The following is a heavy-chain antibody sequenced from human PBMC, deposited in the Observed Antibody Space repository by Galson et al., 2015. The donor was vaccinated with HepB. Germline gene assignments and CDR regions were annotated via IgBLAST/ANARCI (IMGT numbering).Heavy chain of an antibody. D-gene: IGHD3-10*01. J-gene: IGHJ6*02. CDR3: ARDRDYYDSGSYYSPSSQNYYGMDV. V-gene: IGHV1-69*13. Sequence: SVKVSCKASGGTFSIYAIGGVLQAPGQGLEARGGIIPIFGTANYAQKFQGRVTIAADESTSTAYMELSSLRSEDTAVYYCARDRDYYDSGSYYSPSSQNYYGMDVWGQGTTVTVSS. CDR2: IIPIFGTA. CDR1: GGTFSIYA.